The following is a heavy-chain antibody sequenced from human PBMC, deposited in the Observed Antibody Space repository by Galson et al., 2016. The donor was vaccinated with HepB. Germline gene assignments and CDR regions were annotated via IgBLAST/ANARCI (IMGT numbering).Heavy chain of an antibody. CDR3: ARGATVGARVWFDP. CDR2: ITPIFGSA. CDR1: GGTFNSYV. V-gene: IGHV1-69*06. Sequence: SVQVSCKASGGTFNSYVINWVRQAPGHGLEWMGGITPIFGSATYAQKFQGRVTITAVKSAHTVYMELRSLRSEDTAVYYCARGATVGARVWFDPWGQGTLVTVSS. J-gene: IGHJ5*02. D-gene: IGHD1-26*01.